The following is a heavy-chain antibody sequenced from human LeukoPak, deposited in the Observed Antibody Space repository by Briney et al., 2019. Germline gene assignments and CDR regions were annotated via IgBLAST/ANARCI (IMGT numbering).Heavy chain of an antibody. V-gene: IGHV4-59*01. CDR1: GASISSYY. D-gene: IGHD2-2*02. CDR2: IYYSGST. Sequence: SETLSLTCTVSGASISSYYWSWIRQPPGKGLEWIGYIYYSGSTNYNPSLKSRVTISVDTSKNQFSLKLSSVTAADTAVYYCAREGVTYCSSTSCYKVNNWFDPWGQGTLVTVSS. J-gene: IGHJ5*02. CDR3: AREGVTYCSSTSCYKVNNWFDP.